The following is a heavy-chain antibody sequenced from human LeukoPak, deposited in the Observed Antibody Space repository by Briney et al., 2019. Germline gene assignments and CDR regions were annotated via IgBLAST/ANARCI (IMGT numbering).Heavy chain of an antibody. CDR2: ISNSGGST. D-gene: IGHD4-17*01. CDR3: AKVGLRLGGDY. J-gene: IGHJ4*02. V-gene: IGHV3-23*01. Sequence: GGSLRLSCAASGFTFSSDAMSSVRQAPGKGLEWASGISNSGGSTYYADSVKGRFTISRDNHKNPMYPQMNRLRAADTAVYYCAKVGLRLGGDYWGQGTLVTVSS. CDR1: GFTFSSDA.